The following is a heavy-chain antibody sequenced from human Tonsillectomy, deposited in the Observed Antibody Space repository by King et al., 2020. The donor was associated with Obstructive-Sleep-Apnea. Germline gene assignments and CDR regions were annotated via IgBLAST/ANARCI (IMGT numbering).Heavy chain of an antibody. J-gene: IGHJ4*02. V-gene: IGHV3-23*04. CDR1: GFTFSSYA. CDR3: AKDQGYSSSWHRLYYFDY. Sequence: VQLVESGGGLVQPGGSLRLSCAASGFTFSSYAMSWVRQAPGKGLEWVSAISGSGGSTYYADSVKGRFTISRDNSKNTLYLQMNSLRAEDTAVYYCAKDQGYSSSWHRLYYFDYWGQRTLVTVSS. CDR2: ISGSGGST. D-gene: IGHD6-13*01.